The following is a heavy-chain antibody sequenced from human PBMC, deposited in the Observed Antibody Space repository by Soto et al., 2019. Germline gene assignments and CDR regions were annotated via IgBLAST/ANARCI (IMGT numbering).Heavy chain of an antibody. D-gene: IGHD1-26*01. CDR2: IIPIFGTA. Sequence: QVQLVQSGAEVKKPGSSVKVSCKASGGTFSSYAISWVRQAPGQGLEWMGGIIPIFGTANYAQKFQGRVTITADESTSTAYMELSSLRAEDTAVYYCAREDGRKWERLPNVLYYYGMDVWGQGTTVTVSS. J-gene: IGHJ6*02. CDR1: GGTFSSYA. CDR3: AREDGRKWERLPNVLYYYGMDV. V-gene: IGHV1-69*01.